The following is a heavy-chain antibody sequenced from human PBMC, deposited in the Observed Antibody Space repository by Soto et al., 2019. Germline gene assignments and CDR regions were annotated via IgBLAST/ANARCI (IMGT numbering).Heavy chain of an antibody. V-gene: IGHV1-69*13. Sequence: GASVKVSCKASGGTFSSYAISWVRQAPGQGLECMGGIIPVFGIANYAQKFQGRVTINADESTSTVYMELSSLRSEDTAVYYCARGWNDFPHWGQGTLVTVSS. CDR2: IIPVFGIA. J-gene: IGHJ1*01. D-gene: IGHD1-1*01. CDR1: GGTFSSYA. CDR3: ARGWNDFPH.